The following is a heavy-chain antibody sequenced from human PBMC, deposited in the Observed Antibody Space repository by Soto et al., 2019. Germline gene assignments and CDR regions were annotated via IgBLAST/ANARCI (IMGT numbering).Heavy chain of an antibody. CDR3: AKDQIAVAGTDFDY. CDR2: ISYDGSNK. V-gene: IGHV3-30*18. Sequence: QVQLVESGGGVVQPGRSLRLSCAASGFTFSSDGMHWVRQAPGKGLERVAVISYDGSNKYYADSVKGRFTISRDNSKNTLYLQMNGLSGEDTAVYYCAKDQIAVAGTDFDYWGQGTLVTVSS. J-gene: IGHJ4*02. CDR1: GFTFSSDG. D-gene: IGHD6-19*01.